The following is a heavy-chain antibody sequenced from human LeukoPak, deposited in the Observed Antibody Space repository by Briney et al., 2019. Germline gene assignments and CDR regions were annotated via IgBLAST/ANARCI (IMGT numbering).Heavy chain of an antibody. CDR1: GDSINSLDL. D-gene: IGHD3-22*01. CDR3: AGLVGRYSSGLYYYYFDY. CDR2: MYLSGTT. V-gene: IGHV4-4*02. Sequence: SETLSLTCTVSGDSINSLDLWSWVRQPPGKGLEWIGEMYLSGTTHSNPSVKSRVTISIDKSKNQFFLNLSSVTAADTAVYYCAGLVGRYSSGLYYYYFDYWARGPWSPSPQ. J-gene: IGHJ4*02.